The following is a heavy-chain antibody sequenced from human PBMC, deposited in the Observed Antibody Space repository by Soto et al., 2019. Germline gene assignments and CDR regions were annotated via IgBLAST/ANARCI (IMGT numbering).Heavy chain of an antibody. Sequence: PSETLSLTCTVSGDSFSNYYCNWVRQPPGKGLEWIGYIYYSGSTNYNPSLKSRVTISVDTSKNQFSLKLSSVTAADTAVYYCARVGCSGGSCYYDPWGQGTLVTVSS. CDR3: ARVGCSGGSCYYDP. V-gene: IGHV4-59*01. CDR1: GDSFSNYY. CDR2: IYYSGST. J-gene: IGHJ5*02. D-gene: IGHD2-15*01.